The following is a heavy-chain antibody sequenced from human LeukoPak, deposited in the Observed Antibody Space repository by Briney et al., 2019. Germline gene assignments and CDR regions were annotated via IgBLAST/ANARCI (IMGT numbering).Heavy chain of an antibody. D-gene: IGHD6-13*01. Sequence: PGGSLRLSCAASGFTFSSYAMSWVRQAPGKGLEWVSAISGSGGSTYYADSVKGRFTISRDNSKNTLYLQMNSLRAEDTAVYYCAKGQLSGRAVAGTIFDYWGQGTLVTVSS. V-gene: IGHV3-23*01. CDR2: ISGSGGST. J-gene: IGHJ4*02. CDR3: AKGQLSGRAVAGTIFDY. CDR1: GFTFSSYA.